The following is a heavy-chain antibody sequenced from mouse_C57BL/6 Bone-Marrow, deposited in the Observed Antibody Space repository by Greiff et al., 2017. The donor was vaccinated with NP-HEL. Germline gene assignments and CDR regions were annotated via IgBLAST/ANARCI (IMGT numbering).Heavy chain of an antibody. V-gene: IGHV1-81*01. CDR3: ARSGYYGRGYAMDY. J-gene: IGHJ4*01. D-gene: IGHD1-1*01. CDR2: IYPRSGNT. Sequence: VKLLESGAELARPGASVKLSCKASGYTFTSYGISWVKQRTGQGLEWIGEIYPRSGNTYYNEKFQGKATLTADKSSSTAYMELRSLTSEDSAVYFCARSGYYGRGYAMDYWGQGTSVTVSS. CDR1: GYTFTSYG.